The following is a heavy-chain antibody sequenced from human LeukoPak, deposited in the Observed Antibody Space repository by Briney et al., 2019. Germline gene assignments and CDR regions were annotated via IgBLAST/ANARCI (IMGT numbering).Heavy chain of an antibody. V-gene: IGHV3-49*03. J-gene: IGHJ6*03. CDR3: TRSPYLHYYFYMDV. CDR1: GFTFGDYA. Sequence: PGGSLRLSCRASGFTFGDYAMSWFRQAPGKGLEWVGFIRSKDYGGTTDYAASVKGRFTISRDDSKSIAYLQMNSLKTEDTAVYYCTRSPYLHYYFYMDVWGKGTTVTVSS. CDR2: IRSKDYGGTT. D-gene: IGHD5/OR15-5a*01.